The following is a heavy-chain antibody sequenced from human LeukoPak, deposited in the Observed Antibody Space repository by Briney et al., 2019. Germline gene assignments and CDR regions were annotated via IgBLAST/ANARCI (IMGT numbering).Heavy chain of an antibody. CDR2: ISGSGGST. J-gene: IGHJ4*02. CDR3: AKGFRSGWYLDYFHY. CDR1: GFTFSSYA. D-gene: IGHD6-19*01. Sequence: GGSLRLSCAASGFTFSSYAMSWVRQAPGKGLEWVSAISGSGGSTYYADSVKGRFTISRDNSKNTLYLQMNSLRAEDTAVYYCAKGFRSGWYLDYFHYWGQGTLVTVSS. V-gene: IGHV3-23*01.